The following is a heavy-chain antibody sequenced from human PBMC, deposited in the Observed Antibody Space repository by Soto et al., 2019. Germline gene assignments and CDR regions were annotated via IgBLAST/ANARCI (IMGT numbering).Heavy chain of an antibody. CDR3: ASSLVGSGSYYFDY. CDR2: IYYSGST. CDR1: GGSISSYY. Sequence: SETLSLTCTVSGGSISSYYWSWIRQPPGKGLEWIGYIYYSGSTNYNPSLKSRVTISVDTSKNQFSLKLSSVTAADTAVYYCASSLVGSGSYYFDYWGQGTLVTVSS. D-gene: IGHD3-10*01. V-gene: IGHV4-59*01. J-gene: IGHJ4*02.